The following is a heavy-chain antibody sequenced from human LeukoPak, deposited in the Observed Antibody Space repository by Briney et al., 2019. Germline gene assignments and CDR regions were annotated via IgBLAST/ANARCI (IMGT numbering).Heavy chain of an antibody. J-gene: IGHJ4*02. CDR3: AKGNGYSYGRYYFDY. CDR1: GFTFSSYA. V-gene: IGHV3-23*01. CDR2: ITASGGNT. Sequence: GGSLRLSCAASGFTFSSYAMGWVRQAPGKGLEWVSAITASGGNTYYADSVKGRFTISRDNSKNTQYLQVNSLRAEDTAVNYCAKGNGYSYGRYYFDYWGQGTLVTVSS. D-gene: IGHD5-18*01.